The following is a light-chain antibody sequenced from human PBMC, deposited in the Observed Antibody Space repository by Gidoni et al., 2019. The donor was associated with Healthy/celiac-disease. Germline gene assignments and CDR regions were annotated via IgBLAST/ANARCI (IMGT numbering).Light chain of an antibody. V-gene: IGKV3-20*01. CDR2: DAS. CDR1: QSVGSS. Sequence: VLPQSPGTLSLSPGERATLSCRASQSVGSSLTWYQQKPGQAPRLLIYDASSRATGIPNRFSGSGSGTDFTLTISRLEPEDVAVYYCQQYGSSPRTFXQXTKVEIK. CDR3: QQYGSSPRT. J-gene: IGKJ1*01.